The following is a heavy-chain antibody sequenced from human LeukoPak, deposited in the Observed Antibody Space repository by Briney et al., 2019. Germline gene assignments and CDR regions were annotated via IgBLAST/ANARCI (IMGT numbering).Heavy chain of an antibody. CDR2: INHSGST. Sequence: SETMSLTCAVDGGSLSSYYWSWIRQLPGKGMEWNGEINHSGSTNYNPGLKSRVTISVDTTKNQFSLKPSSVTAADTAVYYCARAHWGGFDPWGQGTLVTVSS. V-gene: IGHV4-34*01. J-gene: IGHJ5*02. D-gene: IGHD7-27*01. CDR1: GGSLSSYY. CDR3: ARAHWGGFDP.